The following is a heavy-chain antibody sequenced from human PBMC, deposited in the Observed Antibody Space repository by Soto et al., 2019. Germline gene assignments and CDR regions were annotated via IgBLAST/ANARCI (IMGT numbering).Heavy chain of an antibody. CDR1: GYTFTNYG. V-gene: IGHV1-18*01. CDR3: AREGQAPYYYYGMDV. Sequence: QVQVVQSGDEVKKPGASVKVSCKASGYTFTNYGFSWVRQAPGXXXXXMGWISGYNGNTKYAEKFQGRVTMTTDTSXSTAHMELXSXXSDDTAVYYCAREGQAPYYYYGMDVWGQGTAVTVSS. CDR2: ISGYNGNT. J-gene: IGHJ6*02.